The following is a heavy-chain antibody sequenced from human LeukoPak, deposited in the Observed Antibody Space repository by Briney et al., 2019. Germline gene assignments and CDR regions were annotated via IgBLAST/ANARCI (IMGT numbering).Heavy chain of an antibody. CDR1: GGSFSGYY. J-gene: IGHJ4*02. Sequence: PSETLSLTCAVYGGSFSGYYWSWIRQPPGKGLEWIGEINHSGSTNYNPSLKSRVTISVDTSKNQFSLKLSSVTAADTAVYYCAITPFGDSGYWGQGTLVTVSS. D-gene: IGHD3-16*01. V-gene: IGHV4-34*01. CDR2: INHSGST. CDR3: AITPFGDSGY.